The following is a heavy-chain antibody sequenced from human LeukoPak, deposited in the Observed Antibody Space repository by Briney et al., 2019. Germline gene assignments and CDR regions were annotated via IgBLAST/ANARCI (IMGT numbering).Heavy chain of an antibody. D-gene: IGHD3-16*01. J-gene: IGHJ4*02. CDR2: ISANNGNT. V-gene: IGHV1-18*01. Sequence: ASLKVSCTASGSTFTSHCIGWVRQAPGQGLEWMGCISANNGNTNYAQKLQGRVTITADESASTVYMEMSSRRSEDTVVYYCARVEGGGVVLENDNWGQGTLVTVSS. CDR3: ARVEGGGVVLENDN. CDR1: GSTFTSHC.